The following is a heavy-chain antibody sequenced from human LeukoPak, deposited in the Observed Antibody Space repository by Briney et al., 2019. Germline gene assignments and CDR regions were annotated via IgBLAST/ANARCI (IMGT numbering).Heavy chain of an antibody. CDR3: ARSVLQFLEWPFDY. J-gene: IGHJ4*02. CDR1: GGSISSGGYY. D-gene: IGHD3-3*01. V-gene: IGHV4-31*03. Sequence: SQTLSLTCTVSGGSISSGGYYWSWIRQHPGKGLEWIGYIYYSGSTNYNPSLKSRVTISVDTPKNQFSLKLSSVTAADTAVYYCARSVLQFLEWPFDYWGQGTLVTVSS. CDR2: IYYSGST.